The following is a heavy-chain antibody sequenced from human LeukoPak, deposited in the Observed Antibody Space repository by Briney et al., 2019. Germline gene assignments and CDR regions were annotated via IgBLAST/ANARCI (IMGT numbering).Heavy chain of an antibody. CDR2: FDPEDGET. CDR1: GYTLTELS. V-gene: IGHV1-24*01. J-gene: IGHJ5*02. CDR3: ATDRYYDSSGYPNWFDP. Sequence: ASVRVSCKVSGYTLTELSMHWVRQAPGKGLEWMGGFDPEDGETIYAQKFQGRVTMTEDTSTDTAYMELSSLRSEDTAVYYCATDRYYDSSGYPNWFDPWGQGTLVTVSS. D-gene: IGHD3-22*01.